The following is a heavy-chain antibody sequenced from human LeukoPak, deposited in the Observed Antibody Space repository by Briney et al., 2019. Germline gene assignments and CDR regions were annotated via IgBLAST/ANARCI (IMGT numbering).Heavy chain of an antibody. J-gene: IGHJ4*02. D-gene: IGHD6-19*01. Sequence: GGSLRLSCAASGFTFDDYGMSWVRQAPGKGLEWVSCINWNGGNTGYAHSVKGRFTISRDNPKNSLYLQMNSLRAEDTALYYCARARIAVAGTFDYWGQGTLVTVSS. CDR3: ARARIAVAGTFDY. V-gene: IGHV3-20*04. CDR2: INWNGGNT. CDR1: GFTFDDYG.